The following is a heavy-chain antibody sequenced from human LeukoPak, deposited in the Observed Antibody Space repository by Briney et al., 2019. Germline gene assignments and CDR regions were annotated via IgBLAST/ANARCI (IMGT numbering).Heavy chain of an antibody. V-gene: IGHV4-34*01. CDR1: GGSFSGYY. Sequence: SSETLSLTCAVYGGSFSGYYWSWIRQPPGKGLEWIGEINHSGSTNYNPSLKSRVTISVDTSKNQFSLKLSSVTAADTAVYYCGRGSPYNPWGQGTLVTVSS. CDR3: GRGSPYNP. CDR2: INHSGST. J-gene: IGHJ5*02. D-gene: IGHD4-11*01.